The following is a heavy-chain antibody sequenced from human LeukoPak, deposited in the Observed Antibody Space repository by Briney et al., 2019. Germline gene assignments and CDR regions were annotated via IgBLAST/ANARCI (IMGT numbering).Heavy chain of an antibody. V-gene: IGHV3-30*14. J-gene: IGHJ4*02. CDR3: ARWFCSSINCYYDY. CDR1: GFTFSSYA. Sequence: PGGSLRLSCAASGFTFSSYAMHWVRQAPGKGLEWVAVISYDGSNKYYADSVKGRFTISRDTSKNTLYLQMNSLRVEDTAVYFCARWFCSSINCYYDYWGQGTLVTVSS. D-gene: IGHD2-2*01. CDR2: ISYDGSNK.